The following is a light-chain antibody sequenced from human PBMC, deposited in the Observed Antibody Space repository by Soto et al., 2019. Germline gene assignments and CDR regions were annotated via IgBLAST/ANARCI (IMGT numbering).Light chain of an antibody. V-gene: IGKV3-15*01. J-gene: IGKJ1*01. CDR1: QSVNSN. CDR3: QQYNTWPWT. CDR2: YAS. Sequence: EIVMTQSPATLSVSPGERATLSCRASQSVNSNLAWYQRKRGQAPRLLIFYASTRAPGIPSGFSGSGSGTEFTLTISSLQSEDFAVYYCQQYNTWPWTCGQATEVEIK.